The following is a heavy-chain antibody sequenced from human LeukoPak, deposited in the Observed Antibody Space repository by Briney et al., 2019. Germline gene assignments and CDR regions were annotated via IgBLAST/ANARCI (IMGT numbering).Heavy chain of an antibody. CDR3: ARDLGDYVILSVYYSY. CDR1: GYTFTGYY. Sequence: ASVKVSCKASGYTFTGYYMHWVRQAPGQGLEWIGWINPNSGGTNYAQKFQGRFTMTRDTSISTAYMELSRLRSDETAVYYCARDLGDYVILSVYYSYWGHGT. J-gene: IGHJ1*01. V-gene: IGHV1-2*02. D-gene: IGHD3-9*01. CDR2: INPNSGGT.